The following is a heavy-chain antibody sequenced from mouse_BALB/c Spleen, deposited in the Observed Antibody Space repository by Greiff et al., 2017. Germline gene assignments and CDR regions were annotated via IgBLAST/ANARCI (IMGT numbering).Heavy chain of an antibody. Sequence: VQLQQSGPELVKTGASVKISCKASGYSFTDYYMHWVKQSPEKSVEWIGEINPSTGGTSYNQKFKGKATLTVDKSSSTAYMQLKSLTSEDSAVYYCERWYGNYDWGQGTTRTVSS. CDR3: ERWYGNYD. CDR2: INPSTGGT. V-gene: IGHV1-42*01. J-gene: IGHJ2*01. CDR1: GYSFTDYY. D-gene: IGHD2-10*02.